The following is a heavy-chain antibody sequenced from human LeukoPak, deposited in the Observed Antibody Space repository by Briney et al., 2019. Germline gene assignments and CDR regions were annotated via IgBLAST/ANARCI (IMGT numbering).Heavy chain of an antibody. V-gene: IGHV3-23*01. CDR2: ISETGGTT. CDR3: AKDTSIGRYCTNGVCSPFDY. CDR1: GFTFSSYA. Sequence: GGSLRLSCTASGFTFSSYAMSWVRQAPGKGLEWVSAISETGGTTYDADSVKGRFTISRDNSKSTLYLQMNSLRAEDTAVYYCAKDTSIGRYCTNGVCSPFDYWGQGTLVTVSS. D-gene: IGHD2-8*01. J-gene: IGHJ4*02.